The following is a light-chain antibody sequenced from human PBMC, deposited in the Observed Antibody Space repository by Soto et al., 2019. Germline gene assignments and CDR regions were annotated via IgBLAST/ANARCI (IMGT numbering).Light chain of an antibody. CDR3: QQYDNLPIT. V-gene: IGKV1-33*01. CDR2: DAS. J-gene: IGKJ5*01. Sequence: QLTQSPSSLSASTGDRVTITCRASQGISSYLAWYQQKPGKAPKLLIYDASNLETGVPSRSSGSGSGTDFPFTINSLQPEDIATYYCQQYDNLPITVGQGTRLRL. CDR1: QGISSY.